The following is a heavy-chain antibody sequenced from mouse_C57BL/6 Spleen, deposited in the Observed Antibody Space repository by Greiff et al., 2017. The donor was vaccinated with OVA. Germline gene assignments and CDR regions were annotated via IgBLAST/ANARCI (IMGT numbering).Heavy chain of an antibody. D-gene: IGHD1-1*01. CDR1: GYTFTSYW. V-gene: IGHV1-5*01. CDR2: IYPGNSDT. Sequence: EVQLQESGTVLARPGASVKMSCKTSGYTFTSYWMHWVKQRPGQGLEWIGAIYPGNSDTSYNQKFKGKAKLTAVTSASTAYMELSSLTNEDSAVYYCTRSPPTVVVKPLYAMDYWGQGTSVTVSS. J-gene: IGHJ4*01. CDR3: TRSPPTVVVKPLYAMDY.